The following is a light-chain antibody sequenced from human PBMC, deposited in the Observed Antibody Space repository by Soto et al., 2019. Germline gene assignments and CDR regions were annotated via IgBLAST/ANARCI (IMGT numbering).Light chain of an antibody. Sequence: EIVLTQSPGTLSLSPGERATLSCRASQSVSSSYLAWYQQKTGQAPRLLISGASSRATGIPDRFSGSGSGTDFTLTISRLEPEDFAVYYCQQYGSSPGYTFGQWTKLEIK. CDR1: QSVSSSY. V-gene: IGKV3-20*01. CDR3: QQYGSSPGYT. CDR2: GAS. J-gene: IGKJ2*01.